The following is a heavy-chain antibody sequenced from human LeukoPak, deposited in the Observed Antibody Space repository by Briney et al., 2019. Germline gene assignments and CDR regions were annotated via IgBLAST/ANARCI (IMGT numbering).Heavy chain of an antibody. D-gene: IGHD4-17*01. V-gene: IGHV4-39*01. CDR3: AGTADYGDYVPRLGNYYYYGMDV. CDR1: GGSISNSSYY. CDR2: IYYSGST. J-gene: IGHJ6*02. Sequence: SETLSLTCTVSGGSISNSSYYWGWIRQPPGKGLEWIGSIYYSGSTYYNPSLKSRVTISVDTSKNQFSLKLSSVTAADTAVYYCAGTADYGDYVPRLGNYYYYGMDVWGQGTTVTVSS.